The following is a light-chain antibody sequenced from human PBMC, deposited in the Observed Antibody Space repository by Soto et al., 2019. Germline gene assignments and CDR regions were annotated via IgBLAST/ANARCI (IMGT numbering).Light chain of an antibody. J-gene: IGKJ1*01. CDR2: GAS. CDR1: QSVSSN. Sequence: EIVMTQSPATLSVSPGERATFSCRASQSVSSNLAWYQQKPGQAPRLLIYGASIRATGIPARFSGSGSGTEFTLTISRLEPEDFAVYYCQQYGASTGTFGQGTKVEI. V-gene: IGKV3-15*01. CDR3: QQYGASTGT.